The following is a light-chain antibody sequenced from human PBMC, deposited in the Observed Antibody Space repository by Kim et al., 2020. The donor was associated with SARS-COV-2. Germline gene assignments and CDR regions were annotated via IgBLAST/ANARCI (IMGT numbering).Light chain of an antibody. J-gene: IGLJ2*01. V-gene: IGLV3-25*03. CDR3: QSADSSGTYYV. CDR1: ALPKQY. Sequence: SYELTQPPSVSVSPGQTARITCSGDALPKQYAYWYQQKPGQAPVLVIFKDSVRPSGIPERFSGSSSGTTVTLTINGVQAEDEADYFCQSADSSGTYYVFG. CDR2: KDS.